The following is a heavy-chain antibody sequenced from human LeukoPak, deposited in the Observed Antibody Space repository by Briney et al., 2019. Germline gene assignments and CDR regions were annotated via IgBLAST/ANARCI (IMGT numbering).Heavy chain of an antibody. CDR3: ARGPRDCSSTSCYTYYYYYMDV. J-gene: IGHJ6*03. CDR1: GGTFSSYA. Sequence: ASVKGSCKASGGTFSSYAVSGVRQAPGHGRECRGGVIPIFGTANYAQKFQGRVTITTDESTSTAYMELSSLRSEDTAVYYCARGPRDCSSTSCYTYYYYYMDVWGKGTTVTVSS. D-gene: IGHD2-2*02. CDR2: VIPIFGTA. V-gene: IGHV1-69*05.